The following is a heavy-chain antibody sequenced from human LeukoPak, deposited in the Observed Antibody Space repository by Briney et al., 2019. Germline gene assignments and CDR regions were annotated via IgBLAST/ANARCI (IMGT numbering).Heavy chain of an antibody. V-gene: IGHV4-61*02. CDR2: IYNGGST. CDR1: ADSMSSGSYY. Sequence: KPSETLSLTCTVSADSMSSGSYYWSWIRQPAGRGLEWIGRIYNGGSTNYNPSLKSRVTISLDTSKNQFSLKLTCVTAADTAVYYCARGPHCSGGSCYSVSDYWGQGTLVTVSS. J-gene: IGHJ4*02. D-gene: IGHD2-15*01. CDR3: ARGPHCSGGSCYSVSDY.